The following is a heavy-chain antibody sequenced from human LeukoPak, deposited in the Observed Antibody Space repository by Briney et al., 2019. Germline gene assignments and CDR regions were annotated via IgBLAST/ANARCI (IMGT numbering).Heavy chain of an antibody. V-gene: IGHV4-34*01. CDR1: GGSFSGYY. CDR3: AREGYSGSYFDY. J-gene: IGHJ4*02. Sequence: SETLSLTCAVYGGSFSGYYWSWIRQPPGEGLEWIGEINHSGSTNYNPSLKSRVTISVDTSKNQFSLKLSSVTAADTAVYYCAREGYSGSYFDYWGQGTLVTVSS. D-gene: IGHD1-26*01. CDR2: INHSGST.